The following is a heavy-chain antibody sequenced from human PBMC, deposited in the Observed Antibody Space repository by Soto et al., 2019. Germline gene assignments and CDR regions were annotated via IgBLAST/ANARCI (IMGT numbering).Heavy chain of an antibody. CDR2: IYYSGST. CDR1: GGSISSSSYY. Sequence: QLQLQESGPGLVKPSETLSLTCTVSGGSISSSSYYWGWIRQPPGQGLEWIGSIYYSGSTYYNPSLKRRVNISVDTSKNPFSLTLSSVTAADTAVYYCVMGVAVAGTNYYYYGMDVWVQGTTVTVSS. D-gene: IGHD6-19*01. J-gene: IGHJ6*02. V-gene: IGHV4-39*01. CDR3: VMGVAVAGTNYYYYGMDV.